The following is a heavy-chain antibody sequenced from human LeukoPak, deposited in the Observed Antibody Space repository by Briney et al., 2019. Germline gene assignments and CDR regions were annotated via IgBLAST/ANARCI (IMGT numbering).Heavy chain of an antibody. V-gene: IGHV4-39*07. J-gene: IGHJ4*02. CDR3: ARVHDFPSFDY. CDR2: IYYNGST. CDR1: GGSISSSSYY. Sequence: PSETLSLTCTVSGGSISSSSYYWGWIRQPPGKGLEWIGSIYYNGSTYYNPSLKSRVTISVDTSKNQFSLKLSSVTAADTAVYYCARVHDFPSFDYWGQGTLVTVSS. D-gene: IGHD3-3*01.